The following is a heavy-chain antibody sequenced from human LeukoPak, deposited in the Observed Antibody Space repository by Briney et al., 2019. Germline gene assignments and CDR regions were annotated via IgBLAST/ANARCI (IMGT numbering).Heavy chain of an antibody. V-gene: IGHV3-23*01. CDR3: AKDYSRGGMVRGSCREY. CDR1: GFTFSSYA. CDR2: ISGSGGST. J-gene: IGHJ4*02. Sequence: PGGSLRLSCAASGFTFSSYAMSWVRQAPGKGLEWVSAISGSGGSTYYADSVKGRFTISRDNSKNTVYLQMNSLRAQDTAVYYCAKDYSRGGMVRGSCREYCGQGTLVTVSS. D-gene: IGHD3-10*01.